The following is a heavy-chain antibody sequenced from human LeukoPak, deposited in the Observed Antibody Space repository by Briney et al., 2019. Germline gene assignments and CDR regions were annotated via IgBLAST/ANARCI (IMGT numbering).Heavy chain of an antibody. CDR3: ASDRVTTPSWFDP. Sequence: SQTLSLTCTVSGDSISSGGYYWSWIRQHPGKGLEWIGYIYYSGSTYYNPSLKSRVTISVDTSKNQFSLKLSSVTAADTAVYYCASDRVTTPSWFDPWGQGTLVTVSS. D-gene: IGHD4-17*01. CDR2: IYYSGST. CDR1: GDSISSGGYY. V-gene: IGHV4-31*03. J-gene: IGHJ5*02.